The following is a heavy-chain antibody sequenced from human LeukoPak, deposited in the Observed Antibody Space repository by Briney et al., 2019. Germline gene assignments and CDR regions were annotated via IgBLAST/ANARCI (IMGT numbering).Heavy chain of an antibody. CDR3: ARDRDLELLDY. CDR1: GFTFSNFW. D-gene: IGHD1-26*01. V-gene: IGHV3-7*01. Sequence: PGGSLRLSCAASGFTFSNFWMTWVRQAPGKGLEWVAHINQDGSEEHYMDSVKARFTISRDNAKNSLSLQMNSLRAEDTAVYYCARDRDLELLDYWGQGTLVTVSS. J-gene: IGHJ4*02. CDR2: INQDGSEE.